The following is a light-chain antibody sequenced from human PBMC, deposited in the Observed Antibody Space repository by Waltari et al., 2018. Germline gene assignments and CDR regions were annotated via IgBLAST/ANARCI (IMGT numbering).Light chain of an antibody. V-gene: IGLV1-44*01. Sequence: QSVLTQPPSASGTPGQRVTISCSGSSSNVGSNYVNWYQQLPGTAPKLLIYSNNQRPAGVPDRFSGYKSGTSASLDISGLQAEDEADYYCAAWDDSLNGRSVFGSGTKVTVL. CDR1: SSNVGSNY. J-gene: IGLJ1*01. CDR3: AAWDDSLNGRSV. CDR2: SNN.